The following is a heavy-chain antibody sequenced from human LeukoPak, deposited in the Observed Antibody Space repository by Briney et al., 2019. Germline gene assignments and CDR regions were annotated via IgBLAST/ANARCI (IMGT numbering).Heavy chain of an antibody. Sequence: PSETLSLTCNVSGGSISSYYWSWIRQPPGKGLEWIGYIYYSGRTSYNPSLKSRVSISVDTSKNQFSLRPSSVTAADTAVYYCARGQKYRSGYTVTELGSGYFDYWGQGTLVTVSS. CDR1: GGSISSYY. V-gene: IGHV4-59*01. D-gene: IGHD5-18*01. J-gene: IGHJ4*02. CDR2: IYYSGRT. CDR3: ARGQKYRSGYTVTELGSGYFDY.